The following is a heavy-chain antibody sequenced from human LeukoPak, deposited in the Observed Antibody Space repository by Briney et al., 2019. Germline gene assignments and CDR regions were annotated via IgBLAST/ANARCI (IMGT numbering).Heavy chain of an antibody. CDR2: IYTSGST. CDR1: GGSISSGSYY. CDR3: AREGTVTNWFDP. J-gene: IGHJ5*02. V-gene: IGHV4-61*02. Sequence: SETLSLTCTVSGGSISSGSYYWSWIRQPAGKGLAWIGRIYTSGSTNYNPSLKSRVTISVDTSKNQFSLKLSSVTAADTAVYYCAREGTVTNWFDPWGQGTLVTVSS. D-gene: IGHD4-11*01.